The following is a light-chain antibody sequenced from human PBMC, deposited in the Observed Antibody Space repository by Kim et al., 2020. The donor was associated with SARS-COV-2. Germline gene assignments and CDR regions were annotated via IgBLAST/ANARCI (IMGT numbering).Light chain of an antibody. J-gene: IGLJ2*01. CDR3: QSYDSSTVV. CDR2: EDN. V-gene: IGLV6-57*03. Sequence: GKTVTISCTRSSGSIGSNYVQWYQQRPGSAPTTVIYEDNQRPSGVPDRFSGSIDSSSNSASLTISGLKTEDEADYYCQSYDSSTVVFGGGTQLTVL. CDR1: SGSIGSNY.